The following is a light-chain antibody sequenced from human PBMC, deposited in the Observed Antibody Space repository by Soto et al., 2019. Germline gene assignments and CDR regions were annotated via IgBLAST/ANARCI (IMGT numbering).Light chain of an antibody. CDR3: QSYDSSLSGMV. J-gene: IGLJ3*02. V-gene: IGLV1-40*01. CDR1: SSNIGAGYE. Sequence: QSVLTQPPSVSGAPGQRVTISCTGSSSNIGAGYEVHWYQQLPGTAPKLLIYGDRYRPSGVPDRFSGSKSGTSVSLAITGLQAEGEADYHCQSYDSSLSGMVFGGGTKLTVL. CDR2: GDR.